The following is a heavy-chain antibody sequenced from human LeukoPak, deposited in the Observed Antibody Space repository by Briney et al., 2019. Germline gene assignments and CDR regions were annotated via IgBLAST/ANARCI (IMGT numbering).Heavy chain of an antibody. V-gene: IGHV3-21*01. CDR2: ISSSSSYI. Sequence: GGSLRLSCAASGFTFSNFGMNWVRQAPGKGLEWVSSISSSSSYIYYADSVKGRFTISRDNAKNSLYLQMNSLRAEDTAVYYCARDLAVAIDYWGQGTLVTVSS. CDR3: ARDLAVAIDY. CDR1: GFTFSNFG. J-gene: IGHJ4*02.